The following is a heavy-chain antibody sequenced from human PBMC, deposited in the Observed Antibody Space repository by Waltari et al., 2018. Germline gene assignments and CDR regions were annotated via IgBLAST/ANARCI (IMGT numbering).Heavy chain of an antibody. CDR2: IYHSGST. Sequence: QVQLQESGPGLVKPSETLSLTCAVSGYSISSGYYWGWIRQPPGKGLEWIGSIYHSGSTYYNPSLKSRVTISVDTSKNQFSLKLSSVTAADTAVYYCAGAPAAGTNYYMDVWGKGTTVTVSS. V-gene: IGHV4-38-2*01. CDR3: AGAPAAGTNYYMDV. D-gene: IGHD6-13*01. CDR1: GYSISSGYY. J-gene: IGHJ6*03.